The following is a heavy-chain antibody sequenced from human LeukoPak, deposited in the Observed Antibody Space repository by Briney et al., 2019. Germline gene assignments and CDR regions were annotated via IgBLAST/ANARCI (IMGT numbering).Heavy chain of an antibody. J-gene: IGHJ4*02. V-gene: IGHV3-74*01. D-gene: IGHD3-16*01. CDR3: VRGVGGSSYLDY. CDR2: IKTDGSWT. Sequence: GGSLRLSCAASGFTFSDHWMHWVRQVPGKGLVWVSRIKTDGSWTNDADSVKGRFTISRDNAENTLYLQMNSLRVEGTAVYYCVRGVGGSSYLDYWGQGALVTVSP. CDR1: GFTFSDHW.